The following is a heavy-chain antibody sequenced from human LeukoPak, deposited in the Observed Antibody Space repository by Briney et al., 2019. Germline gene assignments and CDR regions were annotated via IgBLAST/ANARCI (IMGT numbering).Heavy chain of an antibody. D-gene: IGHD6-13*01. CDR2: ISGNTGNT. J-gene: IGHJ4*02. CDR3: ARDTSDSWYDIFGDY. V-gene: IGHV1-18*01. Sequence: GASVKVSCKASGYSFIGYGISWVRQAPGQGLEWMGWISGNTGNTDYSEKFQGRVTMTKDTSTTTAYLELRSLRSDDTAMYYCARDTSDSWYDIFGDYWGQGTLVTVSS. CDR1: GYSFIGYG.